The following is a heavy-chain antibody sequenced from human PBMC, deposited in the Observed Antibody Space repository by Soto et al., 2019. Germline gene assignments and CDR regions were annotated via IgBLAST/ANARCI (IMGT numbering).Heavy chain of an antibody. V-gene: IGHV5-10-1*01. CDR3: ARLDIVVVPAAPGGYYYGLDV. Sequence: GESRKNSGKGSGYGFTSYWVSGVRQLPGKGLEWMGRIDPSDSYTNYSPSFQGHVTISADKSISTAYLQWSSLKASDTAMYYCARLDIVVVPAAPGGYYYGLDVWGQGTTVTLSS. D-gene: IGHD2-2*01. J-gene: IGHJ6*02. CDR2: IDPSDSYT. CDR1: GYGFTSYW.